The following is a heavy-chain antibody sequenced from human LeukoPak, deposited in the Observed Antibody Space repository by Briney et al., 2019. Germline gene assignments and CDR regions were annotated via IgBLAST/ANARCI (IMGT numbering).Heavy chain of an antibody. CDR3: ARVATTVTLFDY. CDR1: GGSISSYY. CDR2: IYYSGST. D-gene: IGHD4-17*01. Sequence: SETLSLTCTVSGGSISSYYWSWIRQPPGKGLEWIGYIYYSGSTSYNPSLKSRVTISVDTSKSQFSLKLSSVTAADTAVYYCARVATTVTLFDYWGQGTLVTVSS. J-gene: IGHJ4*02. V-gene: IGHV4-59*01.